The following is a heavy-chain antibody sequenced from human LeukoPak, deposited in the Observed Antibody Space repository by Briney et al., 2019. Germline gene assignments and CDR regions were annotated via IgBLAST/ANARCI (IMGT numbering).Heavy chain of an antibody. D-gene: IGHD1-14*01. CDR1: GFIFSHHW. Sequence: GGSLRLSCAASGFIFSHHWMHWVRQAPGKGRVWVSHISSDESSTSYADSVKGRFTISRDNRKNTLYLQMNSLRVEDTAMYYCTRNPDGRNWFDPWGQGTLVTVSS. CDR2: ISSDESST. J-gene: IGHJ5*02. V-gene: IGHV3-74*01. CDR3: TRNPDGRNWFDP.